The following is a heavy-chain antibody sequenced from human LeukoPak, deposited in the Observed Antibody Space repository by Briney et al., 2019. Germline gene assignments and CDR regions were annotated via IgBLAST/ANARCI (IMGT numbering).Heavy chain of an antibody. J-gene: IGHJ5*02. Sequence: GGSLRLSCAASGFTFSSYEMNWVRQAPGKGLEWVSYISSSGSTIYYADSVKGRFTISRDNIGNTLYLEMTSLRREDTAVYYCAKDLIRDVWFGESWGQGTLVTVSS. CDR3: AKDLIRDVWFGES. CDR1: GFTFSSYE. D-gene: IGHD3-10*01. CDR2: ISSSGSTI. V-gene: IGHV3-48*03.